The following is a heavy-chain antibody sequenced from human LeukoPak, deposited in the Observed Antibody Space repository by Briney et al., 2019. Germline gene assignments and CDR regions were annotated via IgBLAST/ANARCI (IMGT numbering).Heavy chain of an antibody. Sequence: SETLSLTCTVSGGSISIYYWSWIRQPPGKGLEWIGYIYTSGSTNYNPSLKSRVTISVDTSNNQSSVKLSAVTAAGTAVYYCARQKGVSAYFDLWGQGTLVTVSS. J-gene: IGHJ4*02. CDR2: IYTSGST. V-gene: IGHV4-4*09. D-gene: IGHD3-10*01. CDR1: GGSISIYY. CDR3: ARQKGVSAYFDL.